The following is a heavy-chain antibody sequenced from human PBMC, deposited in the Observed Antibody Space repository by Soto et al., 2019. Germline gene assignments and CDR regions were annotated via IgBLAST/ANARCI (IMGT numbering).Heavy chain of an antibody. Sequence: ETLCLTGTVAGGSISSYYGSWIRQPAGKGLEWIGRIYTSGSTNYNPSLKSRVTMSVDTSKNQFSLKLSSVTAADTAVYYCARDWDSMNWFDPWGQGTLVTVS. J-gene: IGHJ5*02. CDR1: GGSISSYY. CDR3: ARDWDSMNWFDP. V-gene: IGHV4-4*07. CDR2: IYTSGST. D-gene: IGHD1-26*01.